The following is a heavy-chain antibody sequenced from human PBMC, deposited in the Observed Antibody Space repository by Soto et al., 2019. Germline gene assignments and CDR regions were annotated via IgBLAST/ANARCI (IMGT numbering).Heavy chain of an antibody. CDR3: VKDGRMTLRYWFDP. Sequence: PSETLSLGCTVSGASISCVYWNWIQKSAGKGRGWIGRIYATGTTDYNPSLRSRVMMSVDTTKKQFCLKLRSVTAADTAVYYCVKDGRMTLRYWFDPWGQG. V-gene: IGHV4-4*07. CDR2: IYATGTT. D-gene: IGHD1-1*01. CDR1: GASISCVY. J-gene: IGHJ5*02.